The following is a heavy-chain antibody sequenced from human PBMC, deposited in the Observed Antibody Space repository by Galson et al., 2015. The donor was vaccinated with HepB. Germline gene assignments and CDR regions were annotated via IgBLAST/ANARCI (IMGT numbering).Heavy chain of an antibody. CDR3: ARDMGKLNPNYFDY. J-gene: IGHJ4*02. CDR2: ISYDGSNK. CDR1: GFTFTRYA. D-gene: IGHD3-16*01. V-gene: IGHV3-30-3*01. Sequence: SLRLSCAASGFTFTRYAIHWVRQAPGKGLEWVAFISYDGSNKFYGEFVKGRFTISRDNSKNTVYVQMNRLKPEDTAVYYCARDMGKLNPNYFDYWGQGTLVTVPS.